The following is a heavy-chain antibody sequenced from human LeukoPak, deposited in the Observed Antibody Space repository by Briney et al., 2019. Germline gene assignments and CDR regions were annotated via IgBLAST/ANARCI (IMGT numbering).Heavy chain of an antibody. CDR1: GGSISSSRDY. D-gene: IGHD6-13*01. Sequence: SETLSLTCTVSGGSISSSRDYWAWLRQPPGKGLEWIANIYYSGSTYYNPSLKSRVTISVDTSKNQFSLKLSSVTAADTAVYYCARERDNTRYSSSWYHRRGNWFDPWGQGTLVTVSS. V-gene: IGHV4-39*07. CDR2: IYYSGST. J-gene: IGHJ5*02. CDR3: ARERDNTRYSSSWYHRRGNWFDP.